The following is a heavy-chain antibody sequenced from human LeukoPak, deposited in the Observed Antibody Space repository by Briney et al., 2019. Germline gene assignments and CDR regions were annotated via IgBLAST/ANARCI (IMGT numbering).Heavy chain of an antibody. CDR2: ISSRSAYI. CDR1: GFTFSSYA. J-gene: IGHJ4*02. CDR3: ARVGRDGNSYGYMDF. V-gene: IGHV3-21*01. Sequence: PGGSLRLSCAASGFTFSSYAMSWVRQAPGKGLQWVSSISSRSAYIYDADSVKGRSTISRDNAKNSLYLQMTSLRAEDTAVYYCARVGRDGNSYGYMDFWGPGILVTVSS. D-gene: IGHD5-18*01.